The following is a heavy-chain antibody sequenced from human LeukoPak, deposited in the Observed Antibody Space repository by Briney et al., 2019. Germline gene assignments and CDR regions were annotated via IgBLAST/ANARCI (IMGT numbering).Heavy chain of an antibody. J-gene: IGHJ3*02. CDR2: IYTSGST. CDR3: ARLRLRYDSNGYSTSYEAVDI. CDR1: GGSISSYY. D-gene: IGHD3-22*01. Sequence: SETLSLTCTVSGGSISSYYWSWIRQPAGKGLEWIGRIYTSGSTNYNPSLKSRVTMSVDTSINQFSLKLSSMTAADTAVYYCARLRLRYDSNGYSTSYEAVDIWGQGTVVTVSS. V-gene: IGHV4-4*07.